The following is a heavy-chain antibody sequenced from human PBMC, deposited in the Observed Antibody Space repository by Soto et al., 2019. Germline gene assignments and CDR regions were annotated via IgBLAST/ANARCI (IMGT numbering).Heavy chain of an antibody. CDR2: MSPNNGNT. V-gene: IGHV1-8*01. CDR1: GYTFTSYD. D-gene: IGHD5-18*01. Sequence: ASVKVSCKASGYTFTSYDINWVRQATGQGLEWMGWMSPNNGNTGYAQKFQGRVTMTTDTSTSTAYMELRSLRSDDTAVYYCARHKYSYGHDAFDIWGQGTMVTVSS. CDR3: ARHKYSYGHDAFDI. J-gene: IGHJ3*02.